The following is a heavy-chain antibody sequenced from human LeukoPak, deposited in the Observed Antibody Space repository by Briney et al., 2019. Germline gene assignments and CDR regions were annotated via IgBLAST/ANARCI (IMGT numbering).Heavy chain of an antibody. Sequence: GGSLRLSCAASGFTFTSYWMHWVRQAPGKGLVWVSRISTEGSSTIYADSVKGRFTISRDNAKNTLYLQMNSLRAEDTAVYYCARDSYNNVDYWGQGTLVTVSA. D-gene: IGHD5-24*01. CDR3: ARDSYNNVDY. J-gene: IGHJ4*02. CDR1: GFTFTSYW. V-gene: IGHV3-74*01. CDR2: ISTEGSST.